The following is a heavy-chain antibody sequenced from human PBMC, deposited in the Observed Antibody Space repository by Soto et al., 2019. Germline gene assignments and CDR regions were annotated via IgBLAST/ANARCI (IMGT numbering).Heavy chain of an antibody. CDR1: GFTFSSDW. V-gene: IGHV3-48*01. CDR3: ASQSSEWLLFAS. D-gene: IGHD5-12*01. CDR2: INTGGSAT. J-gene: IGHJ4*02. Sequence: GGSLRLSCAASGFTFSSDWMHWVRQAPGKGLVWVSHINTGGSATSYADSVKGRFTISRDNAKNSLYLQMNSLRAEDTAVYYCASQSSEWLLFASWGQGTLVTVSS.